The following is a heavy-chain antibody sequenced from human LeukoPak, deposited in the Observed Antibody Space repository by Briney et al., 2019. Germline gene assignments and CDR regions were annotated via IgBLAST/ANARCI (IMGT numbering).Heavy chain of an antibody. Sequence: GESLKISCKGSGYSFTSYWISWVRQMPGKGLEWMGIIYPGDSDTRYSPSFQGQVTISADKSISTAYLQWSSLKASDTAMYYCARIDSSGYYKHERFDYWGQGTLVTVSS. CDR1: GYSFTSYW. D-gene: IGHD3-22*01. V-gene: IGHV5-51*01. J-gene: IGHJ4*02. CDR2: IYPGDSDT. CDR3: ARIDSSGYYKHERFDY.